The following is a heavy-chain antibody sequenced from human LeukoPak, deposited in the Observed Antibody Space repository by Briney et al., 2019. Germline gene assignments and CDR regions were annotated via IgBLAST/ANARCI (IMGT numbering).Heavy chain of an antibody. CDR3: ARGLGYGSSTSSYTAGSCEVDY. V-gene: IGHV1-18*01. D-gene: IGHD2-2*02. CDR2: ISAYNGNT. J-gene: IGHJ4*02. Sequence: AAVTVTRQASGYTFTSYGISWVRQAPGQGLEWMGCISAYNGNTNYAHKLQGRVTISTNTSTSTAYMELRSLRSDDTAVYYGARGLGYGSSTSSYTAGSCEVDYWGQGTLVTVSS. CDR1: GYTFTSYG.